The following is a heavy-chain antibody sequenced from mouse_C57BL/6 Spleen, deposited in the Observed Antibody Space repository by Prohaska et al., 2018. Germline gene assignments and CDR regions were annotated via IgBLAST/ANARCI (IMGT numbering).Heavy chain of an antibody. V-gene: IGHV8-12*01. D-gene: IGHD1-1*01. J-gene: IGHJ1*03. Sequence: QVTLKESGPGILQSSQTLSLTCSFSGFSLSTSGMGVSWIRQPSGKGLEWLAHIYWDDDKRYNPSLKSRLTISKDTSRNQVFLKITSVDTADTATYYCARRTYYYGSSYWYFDVWGTGTTVTVSS. CDR2: IYWDDDK. CDR3: ARRTYYYGSSYWYFDV. CDR1: GFSLSTSGMG.